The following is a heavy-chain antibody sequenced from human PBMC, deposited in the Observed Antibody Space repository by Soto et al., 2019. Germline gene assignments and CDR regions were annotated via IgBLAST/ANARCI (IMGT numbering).Heavy chain of an antibody. Sequence: SETLSLTCAVYGGSFSGYYWSWIRQPPGKGLEWIGEINHSGSTNYNPSLKSRVTISVDTSKNQFSLKLSSVTAADTAVYYCARLRDSSGYSKYFQHWGQGTLVTVSS. CDR1: GGSFSGYY. CDR3: ARLRDSSGYSKYFQH. CDR2: INHSGST. J-gene: IGHJ1*01. V-gene: IGHV4-34*01. D-gene: IGHD3-22*01.